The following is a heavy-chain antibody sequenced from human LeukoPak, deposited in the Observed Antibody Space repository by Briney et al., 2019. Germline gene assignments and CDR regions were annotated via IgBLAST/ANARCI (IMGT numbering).Heavy chain of an antibody. V-gene: IGHV3-74*01. CDR1: GFTFSSYW. CDR2: INSDGSST. J-gene: IGHJ4*02. D-gene: IGHD1-7*01. Sequence: GGSLRLSCAASGFTFSSYWMHWVRQAPGKGLVWVSRINSDGSSTSYADSVKGRFTISRDNAKNTLYLQMNSLRAEDTAVYYCAKSQGLGNWNYAGDYWGQGTLVTVSS. CDR3: AKSQGLGNWNYAGDY.